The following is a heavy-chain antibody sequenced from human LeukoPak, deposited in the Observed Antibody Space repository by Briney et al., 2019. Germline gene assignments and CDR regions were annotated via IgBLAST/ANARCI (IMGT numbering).Heavy chain of an antibody. CDR2: IDSSSRYI. D-gene: IGHD2-2*01. CDR3: ARVGGHCTSTSCPPPDY. Sequence: PGGSLRLSCAASGFTFSSYNMDWVRQAPGKGLEWVSFIDSSSRYISQADSVKGRFTNSRDNAKSSVFLQMNSLRAEHTAVYYCARVGGHCTSTSCPPPDYWGQGTLVTVSS. CDR1: GFTFSSYN. J-gene: IGHJ4*02. V-gene: IGHV3-21*01.